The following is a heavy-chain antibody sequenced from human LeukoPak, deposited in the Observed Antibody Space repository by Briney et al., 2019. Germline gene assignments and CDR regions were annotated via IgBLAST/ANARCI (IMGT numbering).Heavy chain of an antibody. J-gene: IGHJ4*02. CDR3: ARGLYSSIWFYYDY. Sequence: SETLSLTCTVSGGSISSGDYYWSWIRQPPGKGLEWIGYIYYSGSTYYNPSLKSRVTFSVDTSKNQFSLKLSSVTAADTAVYYCARGLYSSIWFYYDYWGQGTLVTVSS. D-gene: IGHD6-13*01. V-gene: IGHV4-30-4*02. CDR2: IYYSGST. CDR1: GGSISSGDYY.